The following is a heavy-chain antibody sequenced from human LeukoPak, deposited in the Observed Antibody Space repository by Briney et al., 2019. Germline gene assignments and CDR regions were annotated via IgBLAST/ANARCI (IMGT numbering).Heavy chain of an antibody. Sequence: GGSLRLSCAASGFTFSSYWMHWVRQAAGKGLVWVSRINSDESTTTYADSVKGRFTISRDNSKNTLYLLMNSLRAEDTAVYYCAKEAYYGSGSYPSLFDYWGQGTLVTVSS. CDR3: AKEAYYGSGSYPSLFDY. CDR1: GFTFSSYW. D-gene: IGHD3-10*01. J-gene: IGHJ4*02. CDR2: INSDESTT. V-gene: IGHV3-74*03.